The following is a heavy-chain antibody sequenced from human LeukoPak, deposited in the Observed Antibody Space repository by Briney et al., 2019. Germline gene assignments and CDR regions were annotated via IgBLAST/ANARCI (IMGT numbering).Heavy chain of an antibody. J-gene: IGHJ4*02. CDR3: ASGAMVRGVIPISDY. CDR1: GFTFSSYG. D-gene: IGHD3-10*01. CDR2: IWYDGSNK. Sequence: GRSLRLSCAASGFTFSSYGMHWVRQAPGKGLEWVAVIWYDGSNKYYADSVKGRFTISRDNSKNTLYLQMNSLRAEDTAVYYCASGAMVRGVIPISDYWGQGTLVTVSS. V-gene: IGHV3-33*01.